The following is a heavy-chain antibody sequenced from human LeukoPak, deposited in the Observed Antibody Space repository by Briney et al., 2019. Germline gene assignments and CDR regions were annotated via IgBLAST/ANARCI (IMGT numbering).Heavy chain of an antibody. CDR3: ARDRTGITIFGVVIPFDY. J-gene: IGHJ4*02. CDR1: GFTFSSYA. V-gene: IGHV3-23*01. D-gene: IGHD3-3*01. CDR2: ISGSGGST. Sequence: PGGSLRLSCAASGFTFSSYAMSWVRQAPGKGLEWVSAISGSGGSTYYADSVKGRFTISRDNSKNTLYLQMNSLRAEDTAVYYCARDRTGITIFGVVIPFDYWGQGTLVTVSS.